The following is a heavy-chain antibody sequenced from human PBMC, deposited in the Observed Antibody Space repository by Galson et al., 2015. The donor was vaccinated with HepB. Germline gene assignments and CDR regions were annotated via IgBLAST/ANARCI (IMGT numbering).Heavy chain of an antibody. CDR3: ARPPGPERAATII. D-gene: IGHD5-12*01. CDR1: GFTFSSYA. CDR2: ISYDGSNK. J-gene: IGHJ4*02. V-gene: IGHV3-30-3*01. Sequence: SLRLSCAASGFTFSSYAMHWVRQAPGKGLEWVAVISYDGSNKYYADSVKGRFTISRDNSKNTLYLQMNSLRAEDTAVYYCARPPGPERAATIIWGQGTLVTVSS.